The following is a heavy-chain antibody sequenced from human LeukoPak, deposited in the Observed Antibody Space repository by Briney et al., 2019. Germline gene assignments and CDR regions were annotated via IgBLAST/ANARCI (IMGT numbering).Heavy chain of an antibody. Sequence: GGSLSLSCAASGFTFSSYWMSWVRKAPGKGLEWVANIKKDGSENYYVDSVKGRFTISRDNAKNSLYLQMNSLRAEDTAVYYCARWDIVVVPAAIGAFDIWGQGTMVTVSS. D-gene: IGHD2-2*02. CDR2: IKKDGSEN. CDR1: GFTFSSYW. CDR3: ARWDIVVVPAAIGAFDI. V-gene: IGHV3-7*01. J-gene: IGHJ3*02.